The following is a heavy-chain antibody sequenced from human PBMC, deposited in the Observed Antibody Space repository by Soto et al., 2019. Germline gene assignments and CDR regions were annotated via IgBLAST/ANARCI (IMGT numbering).Heavy chain of an antibody. J-gene: IGHJ4*02. CDR1: GFIFGAHA. CDR3: ARHGGTPDLYFDD. D-gene: IGHD3-16*01. V-gene: IGHV3-20*04. CDR2: INWIGGST. Sequence: GGSLRLSCAASGFIFGAHAMSWVRQAPGKGLEWVSAINWIGGSTNYADSMKDRFTISRDNAKDSLYLQMSSLRAEDTALYYCARHGGTPDLYFDDWGQGTQVTVSS.